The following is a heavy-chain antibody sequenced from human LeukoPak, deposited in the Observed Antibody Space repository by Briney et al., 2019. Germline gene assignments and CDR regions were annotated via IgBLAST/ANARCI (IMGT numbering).Heavy chain of an antibody. Sequence: GGSLRLSCAASGFTFSRYWMHWVRQAPGKGLVWVSRINSDGSSTSYADSVKGRFTISRDNAKNSLYLQMNSLRAEDTAVYYCAGDRYSGYDGTLFDYWGQGTLVTVSS. D-gene: IGHD5-12*01. CDR3: AGDRYSGYDGTLFDY. J-gene: IGHJ4*02. CDR1: GFTFSRYW. V-gene: IGHV3-74*01. CDR2: INSDGSST.